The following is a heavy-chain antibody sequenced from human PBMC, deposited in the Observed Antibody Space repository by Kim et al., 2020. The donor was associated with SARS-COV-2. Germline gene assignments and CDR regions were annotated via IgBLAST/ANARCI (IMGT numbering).Heavy chain of an antibody. J-gene: IGHJ6*02. CDR3: QSFVSASYGVDV. Sequence: GGSLRLSCAASGFTLTNAYMSWVRQAPGKGLEWVGLIKSKTDGGTAHYAAPAKGRFTISRDDSKNTLYLQMNSLKAEDTAVYYCQSFVSASYGVDVLGQGTTVTVSS. CDR2: IKSKTDGGTA. CDR1: GFTLTNAY. V-gene: IGHV3-15*01. D-gene: IGHD3-16*01.